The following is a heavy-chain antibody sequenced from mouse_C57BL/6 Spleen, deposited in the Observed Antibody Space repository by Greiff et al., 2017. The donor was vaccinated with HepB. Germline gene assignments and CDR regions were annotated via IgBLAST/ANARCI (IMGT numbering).Heavy chain of an antibody. Sequence: VQLQQPGAELVMPGASVKLSCKASGYTFTSYWMHWVKQRPGQGLEWIGEIDPSDSYTNYNQKFKGKSTLTVDKSSSTAYMQLSSLTSEDSAVYYCARSDDGYHWYFDVWGTGTTVTDSS. CDR2: IDPSDSYT. D-gene: IGHD2-3*01. CDR3: ARSDDGYHWYFDV. CDR1: GYTFTSYW. J-gene: IGHJ1*03. V-gene: IGHV1-69*01.